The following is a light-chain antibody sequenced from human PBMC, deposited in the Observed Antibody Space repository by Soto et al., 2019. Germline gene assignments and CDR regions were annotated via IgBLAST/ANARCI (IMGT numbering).Light chain of an antibody. CDR3: QHCDYLPI. CDR1: HDITSY. V-gene: IGKV1-33*01. CDR2: DAS. J-gene: IGKJ3*01. Sequence: DIQMTQSPSSLSASVGDRLTITCQASHDITSYLNWYQHKPGKAPKLLIYDASILEAGVPPRFSGSGSGTDFTLTISGLQPEDVATHYCQHCDYLPIFDPGTTVDFK.